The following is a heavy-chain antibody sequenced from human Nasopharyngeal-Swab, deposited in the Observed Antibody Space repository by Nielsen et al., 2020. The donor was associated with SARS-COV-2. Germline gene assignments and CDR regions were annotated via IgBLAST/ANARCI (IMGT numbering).Heavy chain of an antibody. D-gene: IGHD3-9*01. J-gene: IGHJ6*02. V-gene: IGHV3-7*01. CDR2: IKQDGSEK. Sequence: VRQAPGKGLEWVANIKQDGSEKYYVDSVKGRFTISRDNAKNSLYLQMNSLRAEDTAVYYCARVSRYYDILTGYYAEDGTDVWGQGTTVTVSS. CDR3: ARVSRYYDILTGYYAEDGTDV.